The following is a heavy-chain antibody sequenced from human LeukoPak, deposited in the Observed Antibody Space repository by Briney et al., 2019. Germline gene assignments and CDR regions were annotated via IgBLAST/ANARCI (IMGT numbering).Heavy chain of an antibody. D-gene: IGHD2-2*01. J-gene: IGHJ4*02. Sequence: SETLSLTCTVSGGSISSYYWSWIRQPPGKGLEWIGYIYYSGSTNYNPSLKSRVTISVDTSKNQFSLKLSSVTAADTAVYYCARHPRHIVVVPTAIDYWGQGTLVTVSS. CDR2: IYYSGST. V-gene: IGHV4-59*08. CDR3: ARHPRHIVVVPTAIDY. CDR1: GGSISSYY.